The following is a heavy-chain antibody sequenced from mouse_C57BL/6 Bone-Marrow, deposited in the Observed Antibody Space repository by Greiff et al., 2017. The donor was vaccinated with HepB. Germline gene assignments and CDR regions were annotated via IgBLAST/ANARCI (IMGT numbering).Heavy chain of an antibody. D-gene: IGHD3-2*02. CDR2: IWRGGST. CDR1: GFSLTSYG. Sequence: QVQLQQSGPGLVQPSQSLSITCTVSGFSLTSYGVHWVRQSPGKGLEWLGVIWRGGSTDYNAAFMSRLSITKDNSKSQVFIKRNSLQADDTAIYNCAKDGQLRLRGAMDYWGQGTSVTVSS. CDR3: AKDGQLRLRGAMDY. V-gene: IGHV2-5*01. J-gene: IGHJ4*01.